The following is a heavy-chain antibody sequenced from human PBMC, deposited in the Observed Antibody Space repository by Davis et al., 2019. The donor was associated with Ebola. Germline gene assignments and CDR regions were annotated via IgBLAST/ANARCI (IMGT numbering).Heavy chain of an antibody. CDR2: IIPIFGTA. Sequence: AASVKVSCKASGGTFSSYAISWVRQAPGQGLEWMGGIIPIFGTANYAQKFQGRVTITADESTSTAYMELSSLRSEDTAVYYCARDRQASSSWYERYNWFDPWGQGTLVTVSS. D-gene: IGHD6-13*01. J-gene: IGHJ5*02. CDR1: GGTFSSYA. CDR3: ARDRQASSSWYERYNWFDP. V-gene: IGHV1-69*13.